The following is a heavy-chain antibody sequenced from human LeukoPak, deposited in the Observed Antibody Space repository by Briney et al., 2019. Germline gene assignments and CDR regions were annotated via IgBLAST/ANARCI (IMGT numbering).Heavy chain of an antibody. J-gene: IGHJ4*02. CDR1: GFTFSSCW. Sequence: SGGSLRLSCAASGFTFSSCWMSWVRQAPGKGLEWVANIEKDGSDKYYVDSVKGRFTISRDNAKDSVYLQMDSLRAEDSAVYYCARSLWPEDYWGQGTLVTVSS. V-gene: IGHV3-7*01. CDR3: ARSLWPEDY. D-gene: IGHD2-21*01. CDR2: IEKDGSDK.